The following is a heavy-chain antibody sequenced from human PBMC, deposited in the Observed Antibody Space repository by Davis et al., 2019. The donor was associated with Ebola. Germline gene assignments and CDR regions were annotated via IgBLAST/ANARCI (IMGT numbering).Heavy chain of an antibody. J-gene: IGHJ4*02. CDR2: ISAYNGNT. Sequence: ASVKVSCKASGYTFTSYGFSWVRQAPGQGLEWMGWISAYNGNTNYAQKLQGRVTITADESTSTAYMELSSLRSEDTAVYYCARAQSPYQPLLYGLDYWGQGTLVTVSS. V-gene: IGHV1-18*01. CDR3: ARAQSPYQPLLYGLDY. CDR1: GYTFTSYG. D-gene: IGHD2-2*02.